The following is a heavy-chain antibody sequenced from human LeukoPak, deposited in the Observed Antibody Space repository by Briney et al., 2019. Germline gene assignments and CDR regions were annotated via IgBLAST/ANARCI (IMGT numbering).Heavy chain of an antibody. V-gene: IGHV1-18*04. CDR1: GYTFTGYY. CDR2: ISAYNGNT. J-gene: IGHJ4*02. D-gene: IGHD3-22*01. CDR3: ARDKGSPYYYDSSGCDY. Sequence: GASVKVSCKASGYTFTGYYMHWVRQAPGQGLEWMGWISAYNGNTNYAQKLQGRVTMTTDTSTSTAYMELRSLRSDDTAVYYCARDKGSPYYYDSSGCDYWGQGTLVTVSS.